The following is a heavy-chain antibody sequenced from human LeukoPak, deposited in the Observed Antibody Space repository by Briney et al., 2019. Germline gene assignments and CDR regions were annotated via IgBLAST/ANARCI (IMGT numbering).Heavy chain of an antibody. CDR3: ARGRVVVAVSDY. CDR1: GFTFSSYS. CDR2: ISSSSYM. J-gene: IGHJ4*02. V-gene: IGHV3-21*01. D-gene: IGHD6-19*01. Sequence: GGSLRLSCAASGFTFSSYSMNWVRQAPGKGLEWVSSISSSSYMYYADSVKGRFAISRDNAKNSLYLQMNSLRAEDTAVYYCARGRVVVAVSDYWGQGTLVTVSS.